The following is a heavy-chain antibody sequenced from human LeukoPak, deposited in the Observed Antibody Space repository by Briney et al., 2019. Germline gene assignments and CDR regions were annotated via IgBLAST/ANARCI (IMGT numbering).Heavy chain of an antibody. V-gene: IGHV3-64D*06. CDR3: VKESGFMVAPNSAFDI. CDR2: ISRNGGST. D-gene: IGHD4/OR15-4a*01. Sequence: PGGSLRLSCSASGFTFNSYPVHWVRQAPGKGLEHVSGISRNGGSTYYADSVKGRFTISRDNSENTLYLQMSSLRAEDTAVYYCVKESGFMVAPNSAFDIWGQGTMVTVSS. CDR1: GFTFNSYP. J-gene: IGHJ3*02.